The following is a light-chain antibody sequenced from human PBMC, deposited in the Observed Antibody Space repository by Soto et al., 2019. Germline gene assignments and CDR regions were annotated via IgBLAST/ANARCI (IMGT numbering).Light chain of an antibody. J-gene: IGLJ3*02. CDR1: SSDVGGYTY. CDR3: SSYTSSSTPWV. CDR2: EVS. V-gene: IGLV2-14*01. Sequence: QSALTQPASVSGSPGQSITISCTGTSSDVGGYTYVSWYQQHPGKAPKLMIYEVSNRPSGVSNRFSGSKSGNTASLTIYGLQAEYEYEYYCSSYTSSSTPWVVGGGTKLTVL.